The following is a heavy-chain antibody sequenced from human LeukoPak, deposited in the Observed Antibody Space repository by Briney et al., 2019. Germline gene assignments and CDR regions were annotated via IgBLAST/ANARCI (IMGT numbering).Heavy chain of an antibody. D-gene: IGHD2-2*01. J-gene: IGHJ5*02. CDR3: ARSPMMFCSPTRRVGSWFDP. Sequence: GASVKVSCKASGNTFSSDYMHWLRQAPGQGLEWMGMINPSGGTSDGTRYAQRFQGRLTVTSDTSTSTVYMELSSLTSEDTAVYYCARSPMMFCSPTRRVGSWFDPWGQGTLVTVS. CDR2: INPSGGTSDGT. V-gene: IGHV1-46*01. CDR1: GNTFSSDY.